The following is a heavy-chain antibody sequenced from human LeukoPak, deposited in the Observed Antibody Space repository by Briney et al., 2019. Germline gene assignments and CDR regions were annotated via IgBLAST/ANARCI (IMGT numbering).Heavy chain of an antibody. J-gene: IGHJ6*02. CDR3: AKDELMVYASDYYYGMDV. D-gene: IGHD2-8*01. Sequence: GGSLRLSCAASGFTFSSYAMSWVRQAPGKGLEWVSAISGSGGSTYYADSVKGRFTIYRDNSKNTLYLQMNSLRAEDTAVYYCAKDELMVYASDYYYGMDVWGQGTTVTVSS. V-gene: IGHV3-23*01. CDR1: GFTFSSYA. CDR2: ISGSGGST.